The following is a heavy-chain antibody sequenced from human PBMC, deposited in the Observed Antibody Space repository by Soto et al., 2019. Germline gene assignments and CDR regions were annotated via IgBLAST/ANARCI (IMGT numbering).Heavy chain of an antibody. V-gene: IGHV3-30-3*01. Sequence: GGSLRLSCAASGFTFSSYAMHWVRQAPGKGLEWVAVISYDGSNKYYADSVRGRFTISRDNSKNTLYLQMNSLRAEDTAVYYCARGLYFDWLLGYWGQGTLVTVSS. J-gene: IGHJ4*02. CDR3: ARGLYFDWLLGY. D-gene: IGHD3-9*01. CDR1: GFTFSSYA. CDR2: ISYDGSNK.